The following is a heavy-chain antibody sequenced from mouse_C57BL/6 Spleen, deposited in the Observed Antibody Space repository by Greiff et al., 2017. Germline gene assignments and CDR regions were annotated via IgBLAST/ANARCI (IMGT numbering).Heavy chain of an antibody. D-gene: IGHD2-12*01. V-gene: IGHV1-80*01. Sequence: QVQLQQSGAELVKPGASVKISCKASGYAFSSYWMNWVKQRPGKGLEWIGQIYPGDGDTNYDGKFKGKATLTADKSSSTAYMQLSSLTSEDSAVYFCARSYYSQHDAFAYWGQGTLVTVSA. CDR1: GYAFSSYW. CDR3: ARSYYSQHDAFAY. J-gene: IGHJ3*01. CDR2: IYPGDGDT.